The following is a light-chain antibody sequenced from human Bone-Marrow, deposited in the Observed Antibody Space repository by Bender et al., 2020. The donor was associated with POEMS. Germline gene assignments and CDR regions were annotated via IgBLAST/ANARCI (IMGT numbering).Light chain of an antibody. CDR2: EGF. V-gene: IGLV2-14*02. CDR1: SNDIGRYNL. J-gene: IGLJ3*02. Sequence: QSALTQPASVSGSPGQSITISCTGTSNDIGRYNLVSWYQHRPGKAPKLFIYEGFKRPSGVSIRFSASKSGNTASLTISGLQADDESDYYYSSYTTSRTLVFGGGTKVTVL. CDR3: SSYTTSRTLV.